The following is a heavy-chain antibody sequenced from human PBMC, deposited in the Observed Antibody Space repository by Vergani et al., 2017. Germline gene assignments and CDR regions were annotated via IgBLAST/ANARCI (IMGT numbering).Heavy chain of an antibody. J-gene: IGHJ5*02. D-gene: IGHD3-3*01. CDR3: ASGRRITIFGVVIYNWFDP. V-gene: IGHV4-34*01. CDR1: GGSFSGYY. Sequence: QVQLQQWGAGLLKPSETLSLTCAVYGGSFSGYYWSWIRQPPGKGLEWIGEINHSGSTNYNPSLKIRVTISVDTYKNQFSLKLISVTAADTAVYYCASGRRITIFGVVIYNWFDPWGQGTLVTVSS. CDR2: INHSGST.